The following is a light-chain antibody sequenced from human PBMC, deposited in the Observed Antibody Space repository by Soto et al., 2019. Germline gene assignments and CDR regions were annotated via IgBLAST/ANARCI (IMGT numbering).Light chain of an antibody. Sequence: QSALTQPASVSGSPGQSITISCTGTSSDVGGFDSVSWYQHPPGKAPKLMIYDVSYRPSGVSHRFSGSKSGNTASLTISGLQAEDEGDYYCSSYTTSSTHPAYGFGTGTKLTVL. J-gene: IGLJ1*01. CDR1: SSDVGGFDS. CDR3: SSYTTSSTHPAYG. V-gene: IGLV2-14*03. CDR2: DVS.